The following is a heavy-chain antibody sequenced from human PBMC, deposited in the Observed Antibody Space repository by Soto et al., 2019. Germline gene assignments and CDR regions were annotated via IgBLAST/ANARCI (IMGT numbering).Heavy chain of an antibody. CDR2: IYYSGST. CDR1: GGSISSSSYY. J-gene: IGHJ2*01. V-gene: IGHV4-39*01. D-gene: IGHD3-10*01. Sequence: QLQLQESGPGLVKPSETLSLTCTVSGGSISSSSYYWGWIRQPPGKGLEWIGSIYYSGSTYYNPPRQSPVTIPVEAPKTQFSLNLSSVTAADPAVYYCASQGPYYYPIWYFDLWGRGPLVTVAS. CDR3: ASQGPYYYPIWYFDL.